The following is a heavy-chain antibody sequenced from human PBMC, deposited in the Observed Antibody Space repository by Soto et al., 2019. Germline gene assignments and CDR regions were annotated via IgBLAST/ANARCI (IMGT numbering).Heavy chain of an antibody. J-gene: IGHJ4*02. D-gene: IGHD2-21*02. CDR1: GFTFSSYA. V-gene: IGHV3-23*01. CDR3: AKATRVPFVVVTAPLFDY. CDR2: ISGSGGST. Sequence: GGSLRLSCAASGFTFSSYAMSWVRQAPGKGLEWVSAISGSGGSTYYADSVKGRFTISRDNSKNTLYLQMNSLRAEDTAVYYCAKATRVPFVVVTAPLFDYWGQGTLVTVSS.